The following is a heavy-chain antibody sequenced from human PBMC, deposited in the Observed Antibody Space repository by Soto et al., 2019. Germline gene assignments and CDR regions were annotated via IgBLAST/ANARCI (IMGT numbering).Heavy chain of an antibody. CDR2: VFSSVSA. D-gene: IGHD2-21*02. V-gene: IGHV4-4*07. J-gene: IGHJ4*02. CDR1: GVSVSSYT. CDR3: TRDGMTTGDT. Sequence: PSLTCLVSGVSVSSYTWSWVRQPANKGLEWIGRVFSSVSATYSPSLKSRVRISMDTPENRISLKLDSVTAADAGVYYCTRDGMTTGDTWGPGTLVTVSS.